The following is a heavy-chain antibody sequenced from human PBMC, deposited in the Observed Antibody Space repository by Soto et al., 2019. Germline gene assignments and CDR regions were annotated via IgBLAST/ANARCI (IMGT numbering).Heavy chain of an antibody. J-gene: IGHJ4*02. CDR2: INAGNGNT. Sequence: QVQLVQSGAEEKKPGASVKVSCKASGYSFTSYAMHWVRQAPGQRLEWMGWINAGNGNTKYSQKFQGRVTITRDTSASTAYMELSSLRSEDTAMYYCARAVAVPASCDYGGQGTLVTVSS. D-gene: IGHD6-19*01. CDR3: ARAVAVPASCDY. CDR1: GYSFTSYA. V-gene: IGHV1-3*05.